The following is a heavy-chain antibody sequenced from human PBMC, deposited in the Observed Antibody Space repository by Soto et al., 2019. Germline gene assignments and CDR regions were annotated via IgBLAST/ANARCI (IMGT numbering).Heavy chain of an antibody. D-gene: IGHD3-3*01. V-gene: IGHV1-8*01. CDR3: ARSGFSDDFWSGYYRPRYYYYYGMDV. CDR1: GYTFTSYD. CDR2: MNPNSGNT. J-gene: IGHJ6*02. Sequence: ASVKVSCKASGYTFTSYDINWVRQATGQGLEWMGWMNPNSGNTGYAQKFQGRVTMTRTTSISTAYMELSSLRSEDTAVYYCARSGFSDDFWSGYYRPRYYYYYGMDVWGQGTTVTVSS.